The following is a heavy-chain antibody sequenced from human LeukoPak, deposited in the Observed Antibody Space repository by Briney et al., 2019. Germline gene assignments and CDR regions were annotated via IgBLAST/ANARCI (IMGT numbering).Heavy chain of an antibody. CDR2: ISSSSSYI. J-gene: IGHJ3*02. V-gene: IGHV3-21*01. CDR3: ARDLSSTTASAFDI. Sequence: GGSLRLSCAASGFTFSSYSMNWVRQAPGKGLEWVSSISSSSSYIYYADSVKGRFTISRDNAKNSLYLQMNSLRAEDTAVYYCARDLSSTTASAFDIWGQGTMVTVSS. CDR1: GFTFSSYS. D-gene: IGHD2-2*01.